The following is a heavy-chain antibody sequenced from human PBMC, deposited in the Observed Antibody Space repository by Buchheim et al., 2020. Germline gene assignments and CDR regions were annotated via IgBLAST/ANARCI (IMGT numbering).Heavy chain of an antibody. CDR2: TSYDGSNK. V-gene: IGHV3-30*18. Sequence: QVQLVESGGGVVQPGRSLRLSCAASGFTFSSYGMHWVRQPPGKGLEWVAVTSYDGSNKYYADSVKGRFTVSRDISRNTLYLHMNSLGPEDTAAYYCAKVDSSGYYHDSWGQGTL. J-gene: IGHJ4*02. CDR3: AKVDSSGYYHDS. CDR1: GFTFSSYG. D-gene: IGHD3-22*01.